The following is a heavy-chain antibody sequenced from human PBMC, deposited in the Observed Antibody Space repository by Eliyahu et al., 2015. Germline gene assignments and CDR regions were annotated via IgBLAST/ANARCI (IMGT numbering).Heavy chain of an antibody. Sequence: QVQLVQSGTELKKPGASVRVSCKASGYXXPXYFLQXVRXAPGQGLEWMGWINPXSGGANYAQSFQGRVTMTRDTSISTAYMELRGLKSDDTAVYYCAKLSNWGLGGWFDPWGQGTLVTVSS. CDR3: AKLSNWGLGGWFDP. CDR2: INPXSGGA. V-gene: IGHV1-2*02. J-gene: IGHJ5*02. D-gene: IGHD7-27*01. CDR1: GYXXPXYF.